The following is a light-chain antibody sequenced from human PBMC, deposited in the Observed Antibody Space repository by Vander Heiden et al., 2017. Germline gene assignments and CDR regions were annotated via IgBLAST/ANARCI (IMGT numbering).Light chain of an antibody. J-gene: IGLJ1*01. V-gene: IGLV1-51*01. CDR1: TSNIGNNY. CDR2: DNH. CDR3: GTWDSSLSVGV. Sequence: QSVFTQPPSVSAAPGLRVTISCSGSTSNIGNNYVSWYQHLPGTAPKLLIYDNHKRPSGIPDRSSASKFGASATLDITGLQTGDEADYYCGTWDSSLSVGVFGTGTKVTVL.